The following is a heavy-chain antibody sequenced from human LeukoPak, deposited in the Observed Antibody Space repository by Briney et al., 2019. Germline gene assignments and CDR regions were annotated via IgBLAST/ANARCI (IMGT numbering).Heavy chain of an antibody. D-gene: IGHD3-22*01. CDR3: ARAPGLMIVMSFDY. CDR1: GDSVSSNSAA. J-gene: IGHJ4*02. CDR2: AYYRSKWYN. V-gene: IGHV6-1*01. Sequence: SQTLSLTCAISGDSVSSNSAAWNWIRQSPSRGLEWLGRAYYRSKWYNDYAVSVKSRITINPDTSKNQFSLQLNSVTPEDTAVYSCARAPGLMIVMSFDYWGQGTLVSVSS.